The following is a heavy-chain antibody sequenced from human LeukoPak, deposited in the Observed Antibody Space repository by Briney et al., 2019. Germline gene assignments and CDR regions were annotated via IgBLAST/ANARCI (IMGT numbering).Heavy chain of an antibody. V-gene: IGHV4-34*01. Sequence: SETLSLTCAVYGGSFSGYYWSWIRQPPGTGLEWIGEINHSGSTNYNPSLKSRVTISVDTSKNQFSLKLSSVTAADTAVYYCARGRVRMVRGVIGPSFDYWGQGTLVTVSS. D-gene: IGHD3-10*01. CDR3: ARGRVRMVRGVIGPSFDY. CDR2: INHSGST. J-gene: IGHJ4*02. CDR1: GGSFSGYY.